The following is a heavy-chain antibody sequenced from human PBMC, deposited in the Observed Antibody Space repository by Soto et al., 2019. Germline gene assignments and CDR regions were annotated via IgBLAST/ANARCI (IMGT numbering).Heavy chain of an antibody. CDR1: GFTFSNAW. Sequence: PGGSLRLSCAASGFTFSNAWMSWVRQAPGKGLEWVGRIKSKTDGGTTDYAAPVKGRFTISRDDSKNTLYLQMNSLKTEDTAVYYCTTDHLQTPVDAFDIWGQGTMVTV. J-gene: IGHJ3*02. CDR2: IKSKTDGGTT. CDR3: TTDHLQTPVDAFDI. D-gene: IGHD2-2*01. V-gene: IGHV3-15*01.